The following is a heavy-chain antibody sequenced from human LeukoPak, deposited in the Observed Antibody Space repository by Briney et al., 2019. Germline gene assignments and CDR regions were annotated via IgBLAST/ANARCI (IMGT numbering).Heavy chain of an antibody. Sequence: ASVKVSCKASGYTFTSYGISWVRQAPGQGLEWMGWISAYNGNTNYAQKLQGRVTMTTDTSTSTAYMELSRLRSDDTAVYYCATPRRYYYDSSGYYSEDYGMDVWGQGTTVTVSS. D-gene: IGHD3-22*01. J-gene: IGHJ6*02. CDR2: ISAYNGNT. V-gene: IGHV1-18*01. CDR3: ATPRRYYYDSSGYYSEDYGMDV. CDR1: GYTFTSYG.